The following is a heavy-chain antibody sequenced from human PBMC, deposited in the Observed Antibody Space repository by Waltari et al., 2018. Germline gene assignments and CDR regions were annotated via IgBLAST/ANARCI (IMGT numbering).Heavy chain of an antibody. CDR2: VNPNSGGT. Sequence: QVQLVQSGPEVQKPGASVKVSCKTSGYGFSTYYLHWVRQAPGQGLEWMGWVNPNSGGTNYAQKFQGRVTMTRDTSITTVYMELSRLRSDDTAILYCARQYFYGSRGDEYYFDSWGQGTLLTVSS. D-gene: IGHD3-10*01. J-gene: IGHJ4*01. V-gene: IGHV1-2*02. CDR1: GYGFSTYY. CDR3: ARQYFYGSRGDEYYFDS.